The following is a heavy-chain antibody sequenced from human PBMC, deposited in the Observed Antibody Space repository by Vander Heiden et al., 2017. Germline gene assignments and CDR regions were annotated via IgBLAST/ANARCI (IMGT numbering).Heavy chain of an antibody. CDR2: IIPIFGTA. CDR3: ARVVITSYYFDY. Sequence: QVQLVQSWAEVKKPGSSVKVSCKASGCTFSSYAISWVRQAPGQGLEWMGGIIPIFGTANYAQKFQGRVTITADESTSTAYMELSSLRSEDTAVYYCARVVITSYYFDYWGQGTLVTVSS. CDR1: GCTFSSYA. V-gene: IGHV1-69*01. D-gene: IGHD3-22*01. J-gene: IGHJ4*02.